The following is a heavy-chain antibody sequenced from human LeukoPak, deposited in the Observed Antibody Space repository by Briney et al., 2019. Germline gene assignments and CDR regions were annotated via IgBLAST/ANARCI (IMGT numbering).Heavy chain of an antibody. CDR1: GYIFTGQF. CDR2: YNPNSGDT. Sequence: ASVKVSYKASGYIFTGQFIHWVRQAPGQGLEWMAMYNPNSGDTTFSQRFQDRVTMTRDTSISTAYMELSRLRSDDTAVYYCARSYGDYRSFDYWGQGTLVTVSS. V-gene: IGHV1-2*02. CDR3: ARSYGDYRSFDY. J-gene: IGHJ4*02. D-gene: IGHD4-17*01.